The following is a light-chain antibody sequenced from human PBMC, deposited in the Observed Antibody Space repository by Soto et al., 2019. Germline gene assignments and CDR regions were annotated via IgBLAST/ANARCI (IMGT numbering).Light chain of an antibody. J-gene: IGLJ2*01. CDR1: TSDVGGYNY. CDR2: DVT. CDR3: CSYAGRYTLA. Sequence: QSALTQPRSVSGSPGQSVTISCTATTSDVGGYNYVSWYQQHPGKAPILMIYDVTKRPSGVPDRFSGSKSGNTASLTISGLQAGDEAEYFCCSYAGRYTLAFGGGTKLTVL. V-gene: IGLV2-11*01.